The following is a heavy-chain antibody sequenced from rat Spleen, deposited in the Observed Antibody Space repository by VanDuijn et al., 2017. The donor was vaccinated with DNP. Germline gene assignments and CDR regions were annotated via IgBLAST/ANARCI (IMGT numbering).Heavy chain of an antibody. D-gene: IGHD1-11*01. CDR1: GFTFSDYY. CDR2: ISYDGGST. V-gene: IGHV5-20*01. Sequence: EVQLVESGGGLVQPGGSKKLSCAASGFTFSDYYMAWVRQAPTKGLEWVASISYDGGSTYYRDSVKGRFTISRDNAKSSLYLQMDSLRSEDTAAYFCTTRGIYGGYDYWGQGVMVTVSS. J-gene: IGHJ2*01. CDR3: TTRGIYGGYDY.